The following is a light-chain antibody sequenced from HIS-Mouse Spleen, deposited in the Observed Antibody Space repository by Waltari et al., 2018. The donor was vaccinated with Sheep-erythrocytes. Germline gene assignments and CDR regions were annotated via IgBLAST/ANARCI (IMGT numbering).Light chain of an antibody. CDR2: SNK. J-gene: IGLJ2*01. CDR1: SSNIGSNT. CDR3: AAWDDSLNGVV. Sequence: QSVLTQPPSASGTPGQRVTISCSGRSSNIGSNTVNWYQQLPGTAPKLLIYSNKHRPSGVPDRFSGSKSGTSASLAISGLQSEDEADYYCAAWDDSLNGVVFGGGTKLTVL. V-gene: IGLV1-44*01.